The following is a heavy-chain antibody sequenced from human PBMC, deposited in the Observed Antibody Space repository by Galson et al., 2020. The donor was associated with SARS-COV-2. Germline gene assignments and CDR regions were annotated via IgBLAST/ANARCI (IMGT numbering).Heavy chain of an antibody. CDR1: GGSINSGGYY. CDR3: ARDGGYGSGSYRFDY. J-gene: IGHJ4*02. Sequence: SQTLSLTCTVSGGSINSGGYYWSWIRQHPGKDLEWIGYIYYSGSTNYNPSLKSRITISVDTSKNQFFLKLNSVTAADTAVYYCARDGGYGSGSYRFDYWGQGTLVTVSS. V-gene: IGHV4-31*03. CDR2: IYYSGST. D-gene: IGHD3-10*01.